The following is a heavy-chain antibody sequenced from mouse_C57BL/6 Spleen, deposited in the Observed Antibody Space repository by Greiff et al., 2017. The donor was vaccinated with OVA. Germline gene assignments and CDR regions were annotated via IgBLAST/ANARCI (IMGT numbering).Heavy chain of an antibody. D-gene: IGHD2-3*01. CDR1: GYAFSSYW. Sequence: QVQLKESGAELVKPGASVKISCKASGYAFSSYWMNWVKQRPGKGLEWIGQIYPGDGDTNYNGKFKGKATLTADKSSSTAYMQLSSLTSEDSAVYFCARSDDARGFAYWGQGTLVTVSA. V-gene: IGHV1-80*01. J-gene: IGHJ3*01. CDR2: IYPGDGDT. CDR3: ARSDDARGFAY.